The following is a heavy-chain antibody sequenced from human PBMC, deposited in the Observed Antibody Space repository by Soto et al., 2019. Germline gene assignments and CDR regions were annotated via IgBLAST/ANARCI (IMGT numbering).Heavy chain of an antibody. CDR3: ARGLPYYYDSSGYPLGY. CDR2: IYYSGST. J-gene: IGHJ4*02. D-gene: IGHD3-22*01. V-gene: IGHV4-59*01. Sequence: SETLSLTCTVSGGSIGNYYCSWIRQPPGKGLEWIGYIYYSGSTNYNPSLKSRVTISVDTSKNQFSLKLSSVTAADTAVYYCARGLPYYYDSSGYPLGYWGQGTLVTVSS. CDR1: GGSIGNYY.